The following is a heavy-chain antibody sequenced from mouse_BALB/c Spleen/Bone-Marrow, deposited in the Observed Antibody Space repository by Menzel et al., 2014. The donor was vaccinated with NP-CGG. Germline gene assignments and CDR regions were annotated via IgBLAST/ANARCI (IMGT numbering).Heavy chain of an antibody. D-gene: IGHD4-1*01. CDR3: ARAGRGRYFYV. CDR1: GFNIKDTY. J-gene: IGHJ1*01. V-gene: IGHV14-3*02. Sequence: VQLNQSGAELVKQGASVKLPCTASGFNIKDTYMHWVKQRPEQGLEWIGRIDPANGNTKYDPKFQGKATITADASSNTAYLKLSSLTSEDTAVYYCARAGRGRYFYVWGPRPPGTAPS. CDR2: IDPANGNT.